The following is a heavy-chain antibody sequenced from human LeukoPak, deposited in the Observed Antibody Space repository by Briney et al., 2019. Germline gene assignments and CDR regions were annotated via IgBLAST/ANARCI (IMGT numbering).Heavy chain of an antibody. D-gene: IGHD4-17*01. CDR3: ARLMTTVTTIDY. V-gene: IGHV4-4*02. J-gene: IGHJ4*02. CDR1: GGSISSSNW. CDR2: IYHSGST. Sequence: PSETLTLTCAVSGGSISSSNWWSGVRPPPGKGLEWIGEIYHSGSTNYNPSLKSRVTISVDKSKNHFSLKLSSATAADTAVYYCARLMTTVTTIDYWGPGTLVTVSS.